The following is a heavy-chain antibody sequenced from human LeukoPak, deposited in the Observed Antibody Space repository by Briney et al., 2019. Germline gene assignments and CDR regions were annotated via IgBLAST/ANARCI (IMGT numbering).Heavy chain of an antibody. D-gene: IGHD1-26*01. CDR1: GFTFSSYW. V-gene: IGHV3-7*01. CDR3: ARGMSGSYSYFDY. CDR2: IKQDGSEE. Sequence: GGSLRLSCAASGFTFSSYWMSWVRQAPGKGLEWVANIKQDGSEEYYVDSVKGRFTISRDNAKNSLYLQMNSLRAEDTAVYYCARGMSGSYSYFDYWGQGTLVTVSS. J-gene: IGHJ4*02.